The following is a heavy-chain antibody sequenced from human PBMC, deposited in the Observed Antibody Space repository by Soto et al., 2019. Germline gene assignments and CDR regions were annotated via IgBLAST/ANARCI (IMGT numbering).Heavy chain of an antibody. D-gene: IGHD3-3*01. CDR1: GYTFTSYY. CDR2: INPSGGST. J-gene: IGHJ6*02. V-gene: IGHV1-46*01. CDR3: ARDTHNTYYDFWSGYKYYYYGMDV. Sequence: ASVKVSCKASGYTFTSYYMHWVRQAPGQGLEWMGIINPSGGSTSYAQKFQGRVTMTRDTSTSTVYMELSSLRSEDTAVYYCARDTHNTYYDFWSGYKYYYYGMDVWGQGTTVTVSS.